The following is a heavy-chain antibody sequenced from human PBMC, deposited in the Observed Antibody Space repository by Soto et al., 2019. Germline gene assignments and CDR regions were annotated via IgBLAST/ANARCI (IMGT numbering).Heavy chain of an antibody. Sequence: GESLKISCKGSGYSFTSYWISWVRQMPGKGLKWMGRIDPSDSYTNYSPSFQGHVTISADKSITTAYLQWSSLKASGTAMNNCARHVRGAGGGGDDPLGGQGTLVPVPS. CDR1: GYSFTSYW. D-gene: IGHD3-16*01. CDR2: IDPSDSYT. J-gene: IGHJ4*02. CDR3: ARHVRGAGGGGDDPL. V-gene: IGHV5-10-1*01.